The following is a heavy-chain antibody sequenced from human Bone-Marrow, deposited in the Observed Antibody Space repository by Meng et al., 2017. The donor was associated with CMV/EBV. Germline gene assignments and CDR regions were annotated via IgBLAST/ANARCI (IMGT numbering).Heavy chain of an antibody. V-gene: IGHV4-39*01. CDR3: APLTSIAAAGNWFDP. CDR2: IYYSGST. D-gene: IGHD6-13*01. CDR1: GGSISSSSYY. J-gene: IGHJ5*02. Sequence: SETLSLTCTVSGGSISSSSYYWGWIRQPPGKGLEWIGSIYYSGSTYYNPSLKSRVTISVDTSKNQFSLKLSSVTAADTAVYYCAPLTSIAAAGNWFDPWGQGTLVTVYS.